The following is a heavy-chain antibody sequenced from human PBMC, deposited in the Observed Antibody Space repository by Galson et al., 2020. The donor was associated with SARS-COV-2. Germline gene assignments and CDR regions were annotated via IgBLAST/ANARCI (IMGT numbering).Heavy chain of an antibody. V-gene: IGHV3-30*18. J-gene: IGHJ6*02. CDR2: ISYDGSNK. CDR3: AKDGPQYSSSWYGHYYYYGMDV. CDR1: GFTFSSYG. D-gene: IGHD6-13*01. Sequence: TGGSLRLSCAASGFTFSSYGMHWVRQAPGKGLEWVAVISYDGSNKYYADSVKGRFTISRDNSKNTLYLQMNSLRAEDTAAYYCAKDGPQYSSSWYGHYYYYGMDVWGQGTTVTVSS.